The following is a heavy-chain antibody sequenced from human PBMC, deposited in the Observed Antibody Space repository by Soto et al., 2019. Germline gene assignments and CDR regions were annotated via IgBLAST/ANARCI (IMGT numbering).Heavy chain of an antibody. J-gene: IGHJ4*02. Sequence: GGSLRLSCAASGFTFSDYYMSWVRQAPGKGLEWVSYISTTFSTIYYADSVKGRFTISRDNAKNSLYLQMNSLRAEDTAVYYCARAPVEGTSYQFDSWGQGTLVTVSS. V-gene: IGHV3-11*01. CDR1: GFTFSDYY. CDR2: ISTTFSTI. D-gene: IGHD1-1*01. CDR3: ARAPVEGTSYQFDS.